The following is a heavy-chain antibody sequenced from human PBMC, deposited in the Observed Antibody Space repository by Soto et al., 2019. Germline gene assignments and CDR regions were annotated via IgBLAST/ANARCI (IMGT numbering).Heavy chain of an antibody. CDR2: ISYDGSNK. J-gene: IGHJ4*02. V-gene: IGHV3-30-3*01. D-gene: IGHD2-2*01. CDR1: GFTFSSYA. Sequence: RWSLRLSCSASGFTFSSYAMHWFRQAPGKGLEWVAVISYDGSNKYYADSVKGRFTISRDNSKNTLYLQMNSLRAEDTAVYYCARGILAGHCSSTSCPTDYWGQGTLVTVSS. CDR3: ARGILAGHCSSTSCPTDY.